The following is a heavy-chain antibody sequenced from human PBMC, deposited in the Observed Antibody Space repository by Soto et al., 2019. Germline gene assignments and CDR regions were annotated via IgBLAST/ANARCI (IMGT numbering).Heavy chain of an antibody. V-gene: IGHV1-69*01. CDR3: ATNRNVELLAET. CDR1: GGTFSSYA. D-gene: IGHD3-10*01. J-gene: IGHJ4*02. CDR2: IIPIFGTA. Sequence: QVQLVQSGAAVKKPGSSVKVSCKASGGTFSSYAISWVRQASGQGLEWMGGIIPIFGTANYAQKFQGRVTITADESTSTAYMELSSLRSEDTAGYYCATNRNVELLAETWGQGTLVTVSS.